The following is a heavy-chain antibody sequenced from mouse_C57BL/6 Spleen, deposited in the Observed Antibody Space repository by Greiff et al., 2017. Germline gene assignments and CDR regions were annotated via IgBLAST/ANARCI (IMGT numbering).Heavy chain of an antibody. D-gene: IGHD1-1*01. CDR1: GFTFSSYA. CDR3: ARDHYYGSSYDAMDY. Sequence: EVKVVESGGGLVKPGGSLKLSCAASGFTFSSYAMSWVRQTPEKRLEWVATISDGGSYTYYPDNVKGRFTISRDNAKNNLYLQMSHLKSEDTAMYYCARDHYYGSSYDAMDYWGRGTSVTVSS. V-gene: IGHV5-4*01. J-gene: IGHJ4*01. CDR2: ISDGGSYT.